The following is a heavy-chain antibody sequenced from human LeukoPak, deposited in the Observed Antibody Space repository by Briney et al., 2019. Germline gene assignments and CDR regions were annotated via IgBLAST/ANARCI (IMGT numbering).Heavy chain of an antibody. CDR2: ISSSSSYI. CDR3: ARDPPGLMAPR. V-gene: IGHV3-21*01. Sequence: GGSLRLSCAASGFTFSSYSMNWVRQAPGKGLELVSSISSSSSYIYYADSVKGRFTISRDNAKNSLYLQMNSLRAEDTAVYYCARDPPGLMAPRWGQGTLVTVSS. CDR1: GFTFSSYS. J-gene: IGHJ4*02. D-gene: IGHD2-8*01.